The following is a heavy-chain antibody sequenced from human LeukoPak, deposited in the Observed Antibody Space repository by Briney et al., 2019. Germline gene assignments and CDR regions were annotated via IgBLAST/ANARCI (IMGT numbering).Heavy chain of an antibody. V-gene: IGHV3-30*18. CDR1: GFTFSSYG. CDR2: ISYDGSNE. D-gene: IGHD3-10*01. CDR3: AKEDYYGSGSYLGY. Sequence: PGGSLRLSCAASGFTFSSYGMHWVRQAPGEGLEWVAVISYDGSNEYYADSVKGRFTISRDNSKNTLYLQMNSLRGEDTAVYHCAKEDYYGSGSYLGYWGQGTLVTVSS. J-gene: IGHJ4*02.